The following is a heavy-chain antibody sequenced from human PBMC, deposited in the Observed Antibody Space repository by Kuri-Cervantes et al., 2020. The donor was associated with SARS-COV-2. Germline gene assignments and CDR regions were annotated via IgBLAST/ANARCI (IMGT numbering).Heavy chain of an antibody. V-gene: IGHV4-34*01. CDR2: INHSGST. J-gene: IGHJ6*02. CDR3: ARGPGLYSRKAYGMDV. Sequence: ESLKISCAVYGGSFSGYYWSWIRQPPGKGLEWIGEINHSGSTNYNPSLKSRVTISVDTSKNQFSLKLSSVTAADTAVYYCARGPGLYSRKAYGMDVWGQETTVTVSS. D-gene: IGHD3-16*02. CDR1: GGSFSGYY.